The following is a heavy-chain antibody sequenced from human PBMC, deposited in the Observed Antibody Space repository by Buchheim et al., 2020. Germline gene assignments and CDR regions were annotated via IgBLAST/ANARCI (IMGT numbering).Heavy chain of an antibody. CDR1: GGTFSTSS. D-gene: IGHD3-3*01. V-gene: IGHV1-69*01. CDR2: IIPFFGEA. Sequence: QVQLVQSGAEVKKPGSSVKVSCKASGGTFSTSSMNWVRQASGQGLEWMGGIIPFFGEANYAQKFQGRLTISADESTSTAYMELSSLRSEDTALYYCARARYYDSWSGSSDYYGLDVWGLGTT. CDR3: ARARYYDSWSGSSDYYGLDV. J-gene: IGHJ6*02.